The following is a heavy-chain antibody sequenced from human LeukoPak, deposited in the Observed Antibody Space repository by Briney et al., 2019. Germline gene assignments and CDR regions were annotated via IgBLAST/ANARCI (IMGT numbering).Heavy chain of an antibody. J-gene: IGHJ4*02. Sequence: GGSLRLSCAASGFTFNYYAMSRVRQAPGKGLEWVSLINSGGTTYYADSVKGRFTISRDDSKNTLYLQMNSLRAEDTAVYHCARNKGVYGSGSYDNWGQGTLVTVSS. D-gene: IGHD3-10*01. CDR3: ARNKGVYGSGSYDN. CDR2: INSGGTT. V-gene: IGHV3-53*01. CDR1: GFTFNYYA.